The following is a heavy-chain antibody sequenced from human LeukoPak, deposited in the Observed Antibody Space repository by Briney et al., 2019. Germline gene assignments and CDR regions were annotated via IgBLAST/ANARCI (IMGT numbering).Heavy chain of an antibody. J-gene: IGHJ3*02. D-gene: IGHD2-8*01. CDR3: AKARGDTNGPDAFDI. V-gene: IGHV3-7*03. Sequence: PGGSLRLSCAASGFTFSNHYMSWVRQAPGKGLEWVANIKYDGIEKKHVDSVKGRFTISRDNAKNSLYLQMNSLRAEDMALYYCAKARGDTNGPDAFDIWGQGTMVTVSS. CDR2: IKYDGIEK. CDR1: GFTFSNHY.